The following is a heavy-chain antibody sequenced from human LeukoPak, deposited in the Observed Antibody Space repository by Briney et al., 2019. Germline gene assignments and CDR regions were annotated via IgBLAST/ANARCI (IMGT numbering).Heavy chain of an antibody. CDR1: GFTFNGYN. J-gene: IGHJ3*02. CDR2: ISISGDIR. D-gene: IGHD1-14*01. V-gene: IGHV3-48*01. CDR3: GRLPTLQNQAKHTSWDAFDI. Sequence: PLGSLRLSCMGSGFTFNGYNMNLVRQAAGKGLEWIAYISISGDIRYYTDSVRGRFTISRDNANKSLYLQMSSLRVDDTAVYYCGRLPTLQNQAKHTSWDAFDIWGRGTMITVSA.